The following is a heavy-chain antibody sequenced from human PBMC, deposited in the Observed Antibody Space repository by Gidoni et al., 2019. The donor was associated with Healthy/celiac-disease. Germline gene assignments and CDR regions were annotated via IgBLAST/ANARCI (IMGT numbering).Heavy chain of an antibody. CDR3: ARQHILGIAAAGD. J-gene: IGHJ4*02. V-gene: IGHV5-51*01. CDR2: IYPGDSDN. Sequence: EVQLVQSGAAVKQPGESLKISCKGSGCSFTSYWIGWVRQMPGKGLEWMGIIYPGDSDNRYSPAFQGQVTISADKSISTAYLQWSSLKASDTAMYYCARQHILGIAAAGDWGQGTLVTVSS. D-gene: IGHD6-13*01. CDR1: GCSFTSYW.